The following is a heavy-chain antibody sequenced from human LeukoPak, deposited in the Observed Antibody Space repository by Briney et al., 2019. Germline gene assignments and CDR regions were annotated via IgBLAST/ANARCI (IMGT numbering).Heavy chain of an antibody. CDR1: GFSFSNYW. V-gene: IGHV3-7*01. Sequence: GGSLRLSCAASGFSFSNYWMSWVRQAPGKGLEWVANIDPHGSETQYVGSVKGRFTTSRDNAKNSLYVQMNSLRAEDTAIYYCARIWYFGDNNWRYFGYWGPGTLVTVAS. D-gene: IGHD1-1*01. CDR2: IDPHGSET. CDR3: ARIWYFGDNNWRYFGY. J-gene: IGHJ4*03.